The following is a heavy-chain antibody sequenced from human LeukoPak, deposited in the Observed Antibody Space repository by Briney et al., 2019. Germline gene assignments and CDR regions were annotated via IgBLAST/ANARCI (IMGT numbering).Heavy chain of an antibody. D-gene: IGHD6-6*01. CDR2: IYYSGST. CDR1: GGSISSYY. J-gene: IGHJ6*02. V-gene: IGHV4-59*01. Sequence: SETLSLTCTVSGGSISSYYWSWIRQLPGKGLEWIGYIYYSGSTNYNLSLKSRVTISVDTSKNQFSLKLSSVTAADTAVYYCARDGSSLGYYYYGMDVWGQGTTVTVSS. CDR3: ARDGSSLGYYYYGMDV.